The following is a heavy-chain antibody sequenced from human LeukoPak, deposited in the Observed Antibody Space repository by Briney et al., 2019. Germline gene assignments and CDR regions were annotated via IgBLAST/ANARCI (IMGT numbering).Heavy chain of an antibody. D-gene: IGHD1-20*01. CDR2: ISSSTSYI. J-gene: IGHJ6*03. CDR1: GFTFSSYS. V-gene: IGHV3-21*04. CDR3: AKSGYNWNQNYYYYMDV. Sequence: GGSLRLSCAASGFTFSSYSINWVRQAPGKGLEWVSSISSSTSYIYYADSVKGRFTISRDNSKNTLYLQMNSLRAEDTAVYYCAKSGYNWNQNYYYYMDVWGKGTTVTVSS.